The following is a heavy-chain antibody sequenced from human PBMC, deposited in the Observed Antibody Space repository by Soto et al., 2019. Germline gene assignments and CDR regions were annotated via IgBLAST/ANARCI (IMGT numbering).Heavy chain of an antibody. D-gene: IGHD5-18*01. CDR1: GYTFTSYG. J-gene: IGHJ3*02. CDR2: ISAYNGKT. CDR3: ARDRVQLWGNTLNDAFDI. V-gene: IGHV1-18*04. Sequence: QVQLVQSGAEVKKPGASVKVSCKASGYTFTSYGISWVRQAPGQGLEWMGWISAYNGKTNYAQKLQGRVTMNTDTSTRTAYMELRSLRSDDTAVYYCARDRVQLWGNTLNDAFDIWGQGTMVTVSS.